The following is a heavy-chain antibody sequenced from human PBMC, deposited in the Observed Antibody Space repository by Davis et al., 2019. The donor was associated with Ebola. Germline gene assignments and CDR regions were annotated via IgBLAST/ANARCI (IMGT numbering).Heavy chain of an antibody. D-gene: IGHD3-22*01. V-gene: IGHV3-48*02. CDR2: ITSSSSTI. Sequence: GESLKISCAASGFTFTRYSMNWARQAPGKGLEWVSYITSSSSTIYYADSVKGRFTISRDNAKNSLYLQMNSLRDEDTAVYFCARAGVNSYDSSGYYYDYWGQGTLVTVSS. CDR3: ARAGVNSYDSSGYYYDY. CDR1: GFTFTRYS. J-gene: IGHJ4*02.